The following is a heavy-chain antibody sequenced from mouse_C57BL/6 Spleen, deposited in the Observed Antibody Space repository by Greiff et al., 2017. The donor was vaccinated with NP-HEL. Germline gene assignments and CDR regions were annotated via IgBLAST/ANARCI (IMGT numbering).Heavy chain of an antibody. CDR1: GYTFTSYW. J-gene: IGHJ2*01. V-gene: IGHV1-72*01. CDR3: AREETTMITSLLDY. D-gene: IGHD2-4*01. Sequence: QVQLQQPGAELVKPGASVKLSCKASGYTFTSYWMHWVKQRPGRGLEWIGRIDPNSGGTKYNEKFKSNATMTVDKPSSTAYMQRSSLTSEDAAVYYWAREETTMITSLLDYWGQGTTLTVSS. CDR2: IDPNSGGT.